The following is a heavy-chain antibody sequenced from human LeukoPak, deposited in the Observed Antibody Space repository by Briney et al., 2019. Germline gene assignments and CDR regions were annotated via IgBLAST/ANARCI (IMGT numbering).Heavy chain of an antibody. CDR2: ISSSSSYI. J-gene: IGHJ4*02. Sequence: GGSLRLSCAASGFTFSSYSMNWVRQAPGKGLEWVPSISSSSSYIYYADSVKGRFTISRDNAKNSLYLQMNSLRAEDTAVYYCAALRGGWSSDYWGQGTLVTVSS. D-gene: IGHD6-19*01. V-gene: IGHV3-21*01. CDR3: AALRGGWSSDY. CDR1: GFTFSSYS.